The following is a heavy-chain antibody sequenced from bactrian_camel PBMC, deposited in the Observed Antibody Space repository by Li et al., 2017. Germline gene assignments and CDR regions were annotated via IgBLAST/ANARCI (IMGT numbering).Heavy chain of an antibody. J-gene: IGHJ4*01. D-gene: IGHD2*01. CDR2: IETGGGLT. Sequence: DVQLVESGGGSVEAGRTLTLSCAASGFTYKTDCMGWFRQAPGKEREGVAVIETGGGLTWYADSVKGRFTISRDSAEKKVWLQMEDLKPEDTATYYCAAGPPYGTRSSPCAVPSGLPARGYNSWGRGPRSPSP. V-gene: IGHV3S40*01. CDR1: GFTYKTDC.